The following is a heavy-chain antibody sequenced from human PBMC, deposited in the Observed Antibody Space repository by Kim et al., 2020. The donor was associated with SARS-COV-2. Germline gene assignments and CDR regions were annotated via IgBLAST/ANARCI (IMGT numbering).Heavy chain of an antibody. V-gene: IGHV3-7*03. CDR3: ARVSGWNLYYGMDV. Sequence: GGSLRLSCAASGFTFSSYWMSWVRQAPGKGLEWVANIKQDGSAKYYVDSVKGRFTISRDNAKNSLYLQMNSLRAEDTAVYYCARVSGWNLYYGMDVWGQGTTVTVSS. CDR2: IKQDGSAK. D-gene: IGHD1-7*01. CDR1: GFTFSSYW. J-gene: IGHJ6*02.